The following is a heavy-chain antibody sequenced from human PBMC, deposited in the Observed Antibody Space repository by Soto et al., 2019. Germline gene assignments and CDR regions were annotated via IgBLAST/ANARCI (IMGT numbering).Heavy chain of an antibody. CDR3: ALDVDTASILLF. V-gene: IGHV1-69*13. D-gene: IGHD5-18*01. CDR1: GGTFSSYA. Sequence: SVKDSCKASGGTFSSYAISWVRQATGQGLEWMGGIIPIFGTANYAQKFQGRVTITADESTSTAYMELSSLRSEDTAVYYCALDVDTASILLFWGQGTLVTVSS. CDR2: IIPIFGTA. J-gene: IGHJ4*02.